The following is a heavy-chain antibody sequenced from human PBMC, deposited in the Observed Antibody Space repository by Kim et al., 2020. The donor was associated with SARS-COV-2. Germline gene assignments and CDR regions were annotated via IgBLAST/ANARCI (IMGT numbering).Heavy chain of an antibody. D-gene: IGHD4-17*01. V-gene: IGHV4-31*03. CDR1: GGSITSGNYY. CDR2: ISYSGST. J-gene: IGHJ4*02. CDR3: ARGHTVTTLGN. Sequence: SETLSLTCSVSGGSITSGNYYWTWIRQHPGKGLEWIGYISYSGSTYYKPSLKGRLTMSVDTSKNQFSLKLNSVTAADTAVYYCARGHTVTTLGNWGQGTLVTVSS.